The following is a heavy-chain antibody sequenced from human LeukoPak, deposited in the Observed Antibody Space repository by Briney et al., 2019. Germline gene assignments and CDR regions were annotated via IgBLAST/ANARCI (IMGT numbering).Heavy chain of an antibody. D-gene: IGHD4-17*01. J-gene: IGHJ4*02. V-gene: IGHV4-30-4*01. CDR2: IYYSGST. CDR1: GGSISSGDYS. CDR3: ARVYGDYDSYYFDY. Sequence: SQTLSLTCTVSGGSISSGDYSWSWNRQPPGKGLEWIGYIYYSGSTYYNPSLKSRVTISVDTSKNQFSLKLSSVTAADTAVYYCARVYGDYDSYYFDYWGQGTLVTVSS.